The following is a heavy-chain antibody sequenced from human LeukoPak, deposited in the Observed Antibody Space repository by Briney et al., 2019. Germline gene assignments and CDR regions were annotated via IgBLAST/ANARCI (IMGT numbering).Heavy chain of an antibody. V-gene: IGHV3-23*01. CDR1: GFTFSSYA. D-gene: IGHD6-19*01. CDR3: AKDPQQWLTNNWFDP. J-gene: IGHJ5*02. CDR2: ISGSGGST. Sequence: AGGSLRLSCAVSGFTFSSYAMSWVRQAPGKGLEWVSAISGSGGSTYYADSVKGRFTISRDNSKNTLYLQMNSLRAEDTAVYYCAKDPQQWLTNNWFDPWGQGTLVTVSS.